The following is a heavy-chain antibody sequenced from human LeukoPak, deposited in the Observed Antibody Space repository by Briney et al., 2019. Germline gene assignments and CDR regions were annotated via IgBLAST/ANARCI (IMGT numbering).Heavy chain of an antibody. D-gene: IGHD3-10*02. Sequence: GGSLRLSCAASGFTFSSYGMNWVRQAPGKGLEWVSYISSSSGTIYYADSVKGRFTISRDNAKNSLYLQMNSLRAEDTAVYYCAVLFGELLNSGDYWGQGTLVTVSS. V-gene: IGHV3-48*01. CDR2: ISSSSGTI. CDR3: AVLFGELLNSGDY. J-gene: IGHJ4*02. CDR1: GFTFSSYG.